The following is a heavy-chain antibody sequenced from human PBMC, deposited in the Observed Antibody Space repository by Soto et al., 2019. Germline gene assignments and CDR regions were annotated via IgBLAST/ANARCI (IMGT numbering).Heavy chain of an antibody. V-gene: IGHV3-23*01. D-gene: IGHD1-26*01. J-gene: IGHJ4*02. CDR3: AKEKSGSYFSSYFDS. CDR2: ISSHGDST. CDR1: RFTFSAYA. Sequence: LRLSCAASRFTFSAYAMSWVRQAPGKGLEWVSAISSHGDSTYYADSVKGRFTISRDNFKNTLYLQMNSLRADDTAVYYCAKEKSGSYFSSYFDSWGQGTLVTVSS.